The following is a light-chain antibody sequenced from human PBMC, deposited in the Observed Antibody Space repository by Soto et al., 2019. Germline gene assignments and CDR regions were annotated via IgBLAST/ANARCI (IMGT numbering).Light chain of an antibody. CDR1: QGISTY. Sequence: DIQLTQSPSFLSASVGDSVALTCRASQGISTYLAWYKQKPGKAPKRLSYGASTLQSGVPSRVRGSGSGTEFALAISSLKPEDFATYYCQQYDNYPLTFGGGTKVDIK. CDR3: QQYDNYPLT. J-gene: IGKJ4*01. CDR2: GAS. V-gene: IGKV1-9*01.